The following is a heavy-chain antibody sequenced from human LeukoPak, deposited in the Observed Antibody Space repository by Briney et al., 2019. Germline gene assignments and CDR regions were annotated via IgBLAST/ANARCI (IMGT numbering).Heavy chain of an antibody. J-gene: IGHJ4*02. D-gene: IGHD6-25*01. V-gene: IGHV3-21*01. Sequence: GGSLRLSCAASGFTFSSYCMNWVRQAPGKGLEWVSSISSSSSYIYYADSVKGRFTISRDNAKNSLYLQMNSLRAEDTAVYYRARVPEQRHWNFDYWGQGTLVTVSS. CDR2: ISSSSSYI. CDR3: ARVPEQRHWNFDY. CDR1: GFTFSSYC.